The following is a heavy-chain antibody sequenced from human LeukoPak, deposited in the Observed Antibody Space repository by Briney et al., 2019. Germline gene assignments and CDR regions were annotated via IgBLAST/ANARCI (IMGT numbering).Heavy chain of an antibody. CDR3: EKRRELYAFDI. V-gene: IGHV4-39*01. CDR1: GGSISNCSYY. CDR2: IYYSGST. J-gene: IGHJ3*02. Sequence: SETLSLTCTVSGGSISNCSYYWGWIRQPPGKGLEWIGSIYYSGSTYCNPSLKSRVTISVDTSKNQFSLKLSSVTAADTAVYYCEKRRELYAFDIWGQGTMVTVSS. D-gene: IGHD1-7*01.